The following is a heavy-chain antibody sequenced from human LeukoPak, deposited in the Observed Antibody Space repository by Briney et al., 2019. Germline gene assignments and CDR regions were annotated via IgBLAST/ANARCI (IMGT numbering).Heavy chain of an antibody. CDR1: GGSISSSSFY. V-gene: IGHV4-39*01. J-gene: IGHJ4*02. CDR2: IYYRGST. D-gene: IGHD3-22*01. Sequence: SETLSLACTVSGGSISSSSFYWGWIRQPPGKGLEWIGSIYYRGSTYYNPSLKSRVTISVDMSENQVSLKLRSVTAADTAVYYCTEFYFDRSGYADYWGQGTLVTVSS. CDR3: TEFYFDRSGYADY.